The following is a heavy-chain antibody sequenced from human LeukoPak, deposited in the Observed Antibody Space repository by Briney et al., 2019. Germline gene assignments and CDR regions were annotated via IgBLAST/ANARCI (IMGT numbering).Heavy chain of an antibody. V-gene: IGHV3-33*01. CDR2: IWFDGSNT. D-gene: IGHD1-26*01. Sequence: PGGSLRLSCAASGFTFSSYIMHWVRQAPGKGLEWVAVIWFDGSNTYYADSVKGRFTISRDNSENTLYLQMNSLRAEDTASYYCASNSGSSGGYWGQGTLVTVSS. CDR1: GFTFSSYI. CDR3: ASNSGSSGGY. J-gene: IGHJ4*02.